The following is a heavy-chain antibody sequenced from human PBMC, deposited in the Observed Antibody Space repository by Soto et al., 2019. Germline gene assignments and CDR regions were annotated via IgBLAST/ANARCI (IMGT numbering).Heavy chain of an antibody. Sequence: ASVKVSCKASGYTFTGYYMHWVRQAPGQGLEWMGWINPNSGGTNYVQKFQGRVTMTRDTSISTAYMELSRLRSDDTAVYYCARDMGRDGYNYGMDVWGQGTTVTVSS. D-gene: IGHD3-10*01. CDR3: ARDMGRDGYNYGMDV. J-gene: IGHJ6*02. CDR2: INPNSGGT. CDR1: GYTFTGYY. V-gene: IGHV1-2*02.